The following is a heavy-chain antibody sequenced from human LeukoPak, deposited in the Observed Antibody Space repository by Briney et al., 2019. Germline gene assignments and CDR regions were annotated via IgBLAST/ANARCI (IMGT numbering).Heavy chain of an antibody. CDR2: INPNSGGT. CDR1: GYTFTGYY. V-gene: IGHV1-2*02. CDR3: ARAFSRKDPWEMDWYFDL. D-gene: IGHD5-24*01. J-gene: IGHJ2*01. Sequence: ASVKVSCKASGYTFTGYYMHWVRQAPGQGLEWMGWINPNSGGTNYAQKFQGRVTMTRDTSISTAYMELSRLRSDDTAVYYCARAFSRKDPWEMDWYFDLWGRGTLVTVSS.